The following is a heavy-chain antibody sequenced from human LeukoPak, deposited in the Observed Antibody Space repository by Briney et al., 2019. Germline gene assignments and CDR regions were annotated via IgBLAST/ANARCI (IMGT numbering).Heavy chain of an antibody. CDR2: IYYSGST. Sequence: SETLSLTCTVSGGSISSSSYYWGWIRQPPGKGLEWIGSIYYSGSTYYNPTLKSRVTISVDTSKNQFSLKLSSVTAADTAVYYCARDRAMVRGVSRHSEYNFDYWGQGTLVTVSS. D-gene: IGHD3-10*01. J-gene: IGHJ4*02. CDR1: GGSISSSSYY. V-gene: IGHV4-39*07. CDR3: ARDRAMVRGVSRHSEYNFDY.